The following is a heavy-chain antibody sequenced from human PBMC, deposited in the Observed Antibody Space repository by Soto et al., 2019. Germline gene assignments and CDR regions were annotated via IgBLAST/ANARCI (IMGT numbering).Heavy chain of an antibody. Sequence: ASVKVSCKASGYTFTSYGISWVRQAPGQGPEWMGRIIAYNGNTNYAQKFQGRVTITADESTSTAYMELSSLRSEDTAVYYCARVSGGLTRPTYYYYYGMDVWGQGTTVTVSS. D-gene: IGHD6-19*01. V-gene: IGHV1-18*01. CDR1: GYTFTSYG. CDR2: IIAYNGNT. J-gene: IGHJ6*02. CDR3: ARVSGGLTRPTYYYYYGMDV.